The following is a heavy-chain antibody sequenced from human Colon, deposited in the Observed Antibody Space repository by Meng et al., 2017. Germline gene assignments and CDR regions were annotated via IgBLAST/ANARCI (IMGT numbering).Heavy chain of an antibody. CDR1: GRSISSSNW. Sequence: QVQSQGTRPGLVKPSGTLSLTCAFSGRSISSSNWWSWVRQPPGKGLEWIGEIYHSGSTNYNPSLKSRVTISVDKSKNQFSLKLSSVTAADTAVYYCASFPPPGKQWLVTDYWGQGTLVTVSS. V-gene: IGHV4-4*02. CDR2: IYHSGST. D-gene: IGHD6-19*01. J-gene: IGHJ4*02. CDR3: ASFPPPGKQWLVTDY.